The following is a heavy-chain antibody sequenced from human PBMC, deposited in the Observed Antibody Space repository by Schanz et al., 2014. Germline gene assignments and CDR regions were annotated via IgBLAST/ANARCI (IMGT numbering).Heavy chain of an antibody. CDR1: GFTFSPYW. Sequence: EVQLVESGGGLVQPGGSLRLSCGSSGFTFSPYWMHWVRQAPGKGLVWVSRINGDGSNTNYADSVKGRFTISRDNAKNTLYLQMNSLSAEDTAVYYCARLDPYCRSGTCSRAFDFWGQGTLVTVSS. CDR2: INGDGSNT. D-gene: IGHD2-15*01. J-gene: IGHJ4*02. CDR3: ARLDPYCRSGTCSRAFDF. V-gene: IGHV3-74*01.